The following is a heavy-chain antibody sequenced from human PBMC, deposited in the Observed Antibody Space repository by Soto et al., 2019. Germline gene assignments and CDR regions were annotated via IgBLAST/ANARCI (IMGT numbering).Heavy chain of an antibody. CDR3: ASDFLSAGGYLCDFDY. CDR2: INAGNGNT. V-gene: IGHV1-3*01. D-gene: IGHD3-10*01. CDR1: GYTFTSYA. Sequence: QVQLVQSGAEVKKPGASVKVSCKASGYTFTSYAMHWVRQAPGQRLEWMGWINAGNGNTKYSQKFQGRVTITRDTSASTAYMELSSLRSEDTAVYYCASDFLSAGGYLCDFDYWGQGTMVTVSS. J-gene: IGHJ4*02.